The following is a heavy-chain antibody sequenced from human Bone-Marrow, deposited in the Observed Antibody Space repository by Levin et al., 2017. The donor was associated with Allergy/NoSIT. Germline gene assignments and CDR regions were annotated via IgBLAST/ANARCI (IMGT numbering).Heavy chain of an antibody. CDR2: ISSGSGSST. J-gene: IGHJ4*02. CDR1: GFSFNYYY. CDR3: ARDRQQLDRFYDY. V-gene: IGHV3-11*05. D-gene: IGHD1-1*01. Sequence: GESLKISCAASGFSFNYYYMSWIRQAPGKGLQWVSYISSGSGSSTDYTDSVKGRFTISRDNAKTSVDLQMNNLRAEDTAVYYCARDRQQLDRFYDYWGQGTLVTVSS.